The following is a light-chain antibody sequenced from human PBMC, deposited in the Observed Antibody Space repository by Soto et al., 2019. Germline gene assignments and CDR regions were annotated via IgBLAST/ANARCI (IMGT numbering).Light chain of an antibody. CDR2: DVT. J-gene: IGLJ2*01. V-gene: IGLV2-14*03. Sequence: QSALTQPASVSGSPGQSITISCTGTISDIGGYNYVSWYQHHPGKDPKLIIYDVTNRPSGVSTRFSGSKSGNTASLTISGLQAEDEADYYCSSYTSLNIRGVFGGGTKLTVL. CDR1: ISDIGGYNY. CDR3: SSYTSLNIRGV.